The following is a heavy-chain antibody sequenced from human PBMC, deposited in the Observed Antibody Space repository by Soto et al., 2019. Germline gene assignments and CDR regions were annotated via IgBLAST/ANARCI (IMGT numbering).Heavy chain of an antibody. CDR2: ISGSGGST. J-gene: IGHJ4*02. CDR3: AKTSRITIFGVVPWYFDY. Sequence: GGSLRLSCAASGFTFSSYAMSWVRQAPGKGLEWVSAISGSGGSTYYADSVKGRFTISRDNPKNTLYLQMNSLRAEDTAVYYCAKTSRITIFGVVPWYFDYWGQGTLVTVSS. CDR1: GFTFSSYA. D-gene: IGHD3-3*01. V-gene: IGHV3-23*01.